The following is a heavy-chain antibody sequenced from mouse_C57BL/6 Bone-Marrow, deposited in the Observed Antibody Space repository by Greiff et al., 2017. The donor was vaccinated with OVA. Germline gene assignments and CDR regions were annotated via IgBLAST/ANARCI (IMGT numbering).Heavy chain of an antibody. CDR2: IWSGGST. CDR1: GFSITSYG. V-gene: IGHV2-2*01. Sequence: VQLQQSGPGLVQPSQSLSITCTVSGFSITSYGVHWVRQSPGKGLEWLGVIWSGGSTDYNAAFISRLSISKDNSKSQVFFKMNSLQADDTAIYYCATDGYYWYFDVWGTGTTVTVSS. D-gene: IGHD2-3*01. CDR3: ATDGYYWYFDV. J-gene: IGHJ1*03.